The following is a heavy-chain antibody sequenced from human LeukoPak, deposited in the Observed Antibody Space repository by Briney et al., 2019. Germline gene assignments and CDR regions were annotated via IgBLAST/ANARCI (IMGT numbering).Heavy chain of an antibody. CDR3: AKIAAAGPDY. J-gene: IGHJ4*02. V-gene: IGHV3-48*01. Sequence: GGSLRLSCAASGFTFSSYSMNWVRQAPGKGLEWVSYISSSSSTIYYADSVKGRFTISRDNAKNSLYLQMNSLRAEDTAVYYCAKIAAAGPDYWGQGTLVTVSS. D-gene: IGHD6-13*01. CDR2: ISSSSSTI. CDR1: GFTFSSYS.